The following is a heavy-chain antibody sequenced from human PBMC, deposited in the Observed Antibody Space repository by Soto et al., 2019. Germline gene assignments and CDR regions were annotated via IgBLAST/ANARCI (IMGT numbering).Heavy chain of an antibody. J-gene: IGHJ4*02. CDR1: GLSVSHNY. V-gene: IGHV3-66*04. D-gene: IGHD4-4*01. CDR3: ARPEYSDGHFDY. CDR2: LYSGGGT. Sequence: EVQLVESGGGLVQPGGSLRLSCAASGLSVSHNYIAWVRQAPGAGLACVSVLYSGGGTHFADSVKGRFTTSRDNNKNTVYLQMNSLRAGDTAVYYWARPEYSDGHFDYGVQGTLVTVSS.